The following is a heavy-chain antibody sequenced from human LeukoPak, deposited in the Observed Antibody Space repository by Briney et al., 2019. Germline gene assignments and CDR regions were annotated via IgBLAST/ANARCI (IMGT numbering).Heavy chain of an antibody. CDR1: GFAFSSYS. Sequence: GGSLRLSCAASGFAFSSYSMNWVRQAPGKGLEWVSYISSSGSTIYYADSVKGRFTISRDNAKNPLYLQMNSLRDEDTAVYYCVRDRSGWYGNWFDPWGQGTLVTVSS. D-gene: IGHD6-19*01. CDR3: VRDRSGWYGNWFDP. V-gene: IGHV3-48*02. J-gene: IGHJ5*02. CDR2: ISSSGSTI.